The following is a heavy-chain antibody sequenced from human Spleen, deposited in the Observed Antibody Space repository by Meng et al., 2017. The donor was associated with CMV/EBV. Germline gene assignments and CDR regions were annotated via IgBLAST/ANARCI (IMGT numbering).Heavy chain of an antibody. CDR1: SGGYK. J-gene: IGHJ5*02. V-gene: IGHV4-31*02. Sequence: SGGYKQRVRQKHGREGQERRGNNPNSGGTNYTQNLPRRVTMTVDTSKNKFYMKLSSVRAEDTAVYYCARAFPTVSIWYGELVWFDPWGQGTLVTVSS. D-gene: IGHD3-10*01. CDR2: NPNSGGT. CDR3: ARAFPTVSIWYGELVWFDP.